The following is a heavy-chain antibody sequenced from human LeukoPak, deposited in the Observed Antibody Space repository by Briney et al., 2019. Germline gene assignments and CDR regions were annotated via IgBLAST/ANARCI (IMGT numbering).Heavy chain of an antibody. CDR1: GFTFSSYA. V-gene: IGHV3-23*01. CDR2: ISGSGGGT. J-gene: IGHJ4*02. CDR3: AKAFNYDTDFDY. D-gene: IGHD3-9*01. Sequence: GGSLRLSCAASGFTFSSYAMSWVRQAPGKGLEWVSAISGSGGGTYYADSVKGRFTISRDNSKNTLYLQMNSLRAEDTAVYYCAKAFNYDTDFDYWGQGTLVTVSS.